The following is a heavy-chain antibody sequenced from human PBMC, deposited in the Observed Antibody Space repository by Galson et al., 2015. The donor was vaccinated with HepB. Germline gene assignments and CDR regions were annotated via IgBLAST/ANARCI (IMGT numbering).Heavy chain of an antibody. V-gene: IGHV4-39*01. CDR2: IYYSGST. CDR3: ARGSVGGGPDAFDI. D-gene: IGHD1-26*01. CDR1: GGSISSSSYY. Sequence: SETLSLTCTVSGGSISSSSYYWGWIRQPPGKGLEWIGSIYYSGSTYYNPSLKSRVTISVDTSKNQFSLKLSSVTAADTAVYYCARGSVGGGPDAFDIWGQGTMVTVSS. J-gene: IGHJ3*02.